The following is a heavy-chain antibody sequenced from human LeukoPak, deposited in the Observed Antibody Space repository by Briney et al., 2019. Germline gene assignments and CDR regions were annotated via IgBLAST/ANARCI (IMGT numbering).Heavy chain of an antibody. D-gene: IGHD6-25*01. CDR1: GDSLSRSTYY. Sequence: SETLSLTCTVSGDSLSRSTYYWAWIRQPPGKGLEWIGSVYYGRSPYFNPSLESRATISVDTSKNHSSLKMSSVTAADTAVYYCARSSGTGTFSYWGQGTLVTVS. J-gene: IGHJ4*02. V-gene: IGHV4-39*02. CDR2: VYYGRSP. CDR3: ARSSGTGTFSY.